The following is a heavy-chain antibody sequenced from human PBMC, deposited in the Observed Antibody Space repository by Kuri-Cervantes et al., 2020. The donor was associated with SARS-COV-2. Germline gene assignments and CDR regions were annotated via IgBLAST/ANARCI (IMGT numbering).Heavy chain of an antibody. CDR1: GGSFSGYY. V-gene: IGHV4-34*01. CDR3: ARQGATTYYDFWSGYYPDWFDP. CDR2: INHSGST. Sequence: SETLSLTCAVYGGSFSGYYWSWIRQPPGKGLEWIGEINHSGSTNYNPSLKSRVTISVDTSKNQFSLKLSSVTAADTAVYYCARQGATTYYDFWSGYYPDWFDPWGQGTLVTVSS. J-gene: IGHJ5*02. D-gene: IGHD3-3*01.